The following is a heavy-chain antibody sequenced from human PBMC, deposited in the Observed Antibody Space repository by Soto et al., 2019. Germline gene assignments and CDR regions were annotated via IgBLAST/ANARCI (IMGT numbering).Heavy chain of an antibody. D-gene: IGHD6-19*01. CDR1: GGTFSSYA. J-gene: IGHJ4*02. CDR3: ARTRTAVARKSFDY. Sequence: ASVKVSCKASGGTFSSYAISWVRQAPGQGLEWMGGIIPIFGTANYAQKFQGRVTITADESTITAYIELSSLRSEDTAVYYCARTRTAVARKSFDYWGQGTLVTVSS. V-gene: IGHV1-69*13. CDR2: IIPIFGTA.